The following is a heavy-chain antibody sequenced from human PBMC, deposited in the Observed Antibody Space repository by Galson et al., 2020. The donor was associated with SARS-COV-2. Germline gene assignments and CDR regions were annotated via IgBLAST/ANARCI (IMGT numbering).Heavy chain of an antibody. Sequence: GESLKISCAASGITFSRYSMNWVRQAPGKGLEWISYISSSSSSIYYADSVKGRFTISRDNAKNSLYLQMNSLRDEETAVYYCAPSSSPPEEFDYWGQGTLVTVSS. D-gene: IGHD6-13*01. V-gene: IGHV3-48*02. CDR1: GITFSRYS. J-gene: IGHJ4*02. CDR3: APSSSPPEEFDY. CDR2: ISSSSSSI.